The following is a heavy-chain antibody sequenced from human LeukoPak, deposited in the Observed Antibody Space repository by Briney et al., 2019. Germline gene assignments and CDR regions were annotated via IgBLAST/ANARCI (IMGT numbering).Heavy chain of an antibody. V-gene: IGHV1-46*01. J-gene: IGHJ3*02. CDR2: INPSGGST. D-gene: IGHD3-22*01. CDR1: GYTFTSYY. CDR3: ARSEIDSSGYYYGDAFDI. Sequence: ASVKVSFKASGYTFTSYYMHWVRQAPGQGLEWMGIINPSGGSTSYAQKFQGRVTMTRDTSTSTVYMELSSLRSEDTAVYYCARSEIDSSGYYYGDAFDIWGQGTMVTVSS.